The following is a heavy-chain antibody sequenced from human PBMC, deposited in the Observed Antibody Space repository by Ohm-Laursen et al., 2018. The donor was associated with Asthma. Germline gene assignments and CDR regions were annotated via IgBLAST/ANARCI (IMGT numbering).Heavy chain of an antibody. D-gene: IGHD2-15*01. J-gene: IGHJ1*01. Sequence: SLRLSCTASGFTFSSYSMNWVRQAPGKGLEWVSSISTSSSYIYYADSVKGRFTISRDNAKNSLYLQMNSLRAEDTAVYYCARVKWLGYCSGGSCPEYFQHWGQGTLVTVSS. CDR2: ISTSSSYI. V-gene: IGHV3-21*01. CDR3: ARVKWLGYCSGGSCPEYFQH. CDR1: GFTFSSYS.